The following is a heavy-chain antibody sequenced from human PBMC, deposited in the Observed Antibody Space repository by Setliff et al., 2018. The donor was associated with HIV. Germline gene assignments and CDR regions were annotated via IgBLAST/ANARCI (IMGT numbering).Heavy chain of an antibody. Sequence: SLRLSCAASGFTFSTYAMSWFRQAPGQGLEWVSSISVSGGRTNHADSVQGRFTISRDNSKNTLYVQMNSLRDEDTAVYYCASADYGDFVEYWGRGSLVTVSS. J-gene: IGHJ4*02. V-gene: IGHV3-23*01. CDR3: ASADYGDFVEY. D-gene: IGHD4-17*01. CDR2: ISVSGGRT. CDR1: GFTFSTYA.